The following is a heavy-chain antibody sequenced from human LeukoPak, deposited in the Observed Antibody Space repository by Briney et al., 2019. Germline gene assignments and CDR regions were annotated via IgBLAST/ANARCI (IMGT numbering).Heavy chain of an antibody. CDR1: GGTFSSYA. D-gene: IGHD2-2*01. CDR2: IIPIFGTA. Sequence: SVKVSCKXSGGTFSSYAISWVRQAPGQGLEWMGGIIPIFGTANYAQKFQGRVTITTDESTSTAYMELSSLRSEDTAVYYCARAGVVVPAARGYFDLWGRGTLVTVSS. V-gene: IGHV1-69*05. CDR3: ARAGVVVPAARGYFDL. J-gene: IGHJ2*01.